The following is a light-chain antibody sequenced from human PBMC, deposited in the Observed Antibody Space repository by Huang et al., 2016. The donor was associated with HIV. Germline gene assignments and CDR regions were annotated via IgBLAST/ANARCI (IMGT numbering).Light chain of an antibody. Sequence: DIQMTQSPPSVSASVGDRVTITCRASQNLNIWLAWYQQKPGKAPKVLISAASNLQSGGPARFSGSGSGTDFTLTISSLQPEDFGTYYCQQATSLPWTFGQGTKVEIK. CDR3: QQATSLPWT. CDR2: AAS. J-gene: IGKJ1*01. CDR1: QNLNIW. V-gene: IGKV1-12*01.